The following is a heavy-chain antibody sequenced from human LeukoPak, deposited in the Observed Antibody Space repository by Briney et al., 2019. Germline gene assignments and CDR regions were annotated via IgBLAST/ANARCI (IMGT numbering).Heavy chain of an antibody. CDR1: GYSFTSYW. V-gene: IGHV5-51*01. CDR2: IYTGDSDT. Sequence: GESLKISCKGSGYSFTSYWSGWGRQMPGKGLEWMGIIYTGDSDTRDSPSSQGEGSISADKSISTAYLQGSSLKASDTAMYYCARGGDYSSSWYKTTSNWFDPWGQGTLVTVSS. CDR3: ARGGDYSSSWYKTTSNWFDP. J-gene: IGHJ5*02. D-gene: IGHD6-13*01.